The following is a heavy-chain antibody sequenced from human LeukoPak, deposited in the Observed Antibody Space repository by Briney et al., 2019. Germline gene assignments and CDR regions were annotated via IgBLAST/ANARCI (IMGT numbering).Heavy chain of an antibody. CDR1: GGSVSGYY. Sequence: SETLSLTCTVSGGSVSGYYWSWIRQSPGKGLEWIGYIFYSGTTLYSPSLKSRVTMSVDTSENQFSLKLTSVTAADTAVYYCARHDVVPVIRRGFDFWGKGILVTASS. CDR2: IFYSGTT. J-gene: IGHJ4*02. CDR3: ARHDVVPVIRRGFDF. V-gene: IGHV4-59*08. D-gene: IGHD2-21*02.